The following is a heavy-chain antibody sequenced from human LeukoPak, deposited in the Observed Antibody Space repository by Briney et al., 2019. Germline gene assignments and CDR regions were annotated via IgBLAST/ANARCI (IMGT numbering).Heavy chain of an antibody. Sequence: SETLSLTCTVSGGSISSSSYYWGWIRQPPGKGLEWIGSIYYSGSTYYNPSLKSRVTISVDTSKNQFSLKLSSVTAADTAVYYCASRGYSRLQVDYWGQGTLVTVSS. D-gene: IGHD5-18*01. V-gene: IGHV4-39*01. CDR2: IYYSGST. CDR3: ASRGYSRLQVDY. CDR1: GGSISSSSYY. J-gene: IGHJ4*02.